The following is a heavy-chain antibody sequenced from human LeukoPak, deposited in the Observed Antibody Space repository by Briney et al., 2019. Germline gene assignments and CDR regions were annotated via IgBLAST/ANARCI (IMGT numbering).Heavy chain of an antibody. Sequence: SETLSLTCTVSGGSIRSSYYYWGWIRQHPGKGLEWIGYIYYSGSTYYNPSLKSRVTISVDTSKNQFSLKLSSVTAADTAVYYCARHDYNFDYWGQGSLVTVSS. V-gene: IGHV4-31*03. D-gene: IGHD4-11*01. J-gene: IGHJ4*02. CDR2: IYYSGST. CDR1: GGSIRSSYYY. CDR3: ARHDYNFDY.